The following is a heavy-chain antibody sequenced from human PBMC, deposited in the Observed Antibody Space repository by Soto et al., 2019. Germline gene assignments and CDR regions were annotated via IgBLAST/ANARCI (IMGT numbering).Heavy chain of an antibody. V-gene: IGHV4-59*01. CDR3: ARDRIRNTSFRDGDTGDAFDI. J-gene: IGHJ3*02. D-gene: IGHD2-15*01. CDR1: GGSISSYY. CDR2: IYYSGST. Sequence: SETLSLTCTVSGGSISSYYWSWIRQPPGKGLEWIGSIYYSGSTNYNPSLKSRVTISVDTSKNQFSLKLSSVTAADTAVYYCARDRIRNTSFRDGDTGDAFDIWGQGTMVTVSS.